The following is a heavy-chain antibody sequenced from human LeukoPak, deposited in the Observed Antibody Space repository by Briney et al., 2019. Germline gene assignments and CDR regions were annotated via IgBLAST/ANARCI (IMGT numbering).Heavy chain of an antibody. CDR2: IYYSGST. CDR1: DGSISSYY. D-gene: IGHD3-22*01. J-gene: IGHJ4*02. Sequence: SETLSLTCTVSDGSISSYYWSWIRQPPGKGLEWIGYIYYSGSTNYNPSLKSRVTISVDTSKNQFSLKLSSVTAADTAVYYCARGLNSSGYYYVSFFFDYWGQGTLVTVSS. V-gene: IGHV4-59*01. CDR3: ARGLNSSGYYYVSFFFDY.